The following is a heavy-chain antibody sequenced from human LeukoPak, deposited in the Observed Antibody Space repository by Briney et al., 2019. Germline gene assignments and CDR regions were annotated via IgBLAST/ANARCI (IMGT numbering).Heavy chain of an antibody. V-gene: IGHV4-34*01. CDR3: ARGPRATKSWLHYFDY. J-gene: IGHJ4*02. D-gene: IGHD1-26*01. Sequence: SETLSLTCAVYGGSFSGYYWSWIRQPPGKGLEWIGEINHSGSTNYNPSLKSRVTISVDTSKNQLSLKLSSVTAADTAVYYCARGPRATKSWLHYFDYWGQGTLVTVSS. CDR1: GGSFSGYY. CDR2: INHSGST.